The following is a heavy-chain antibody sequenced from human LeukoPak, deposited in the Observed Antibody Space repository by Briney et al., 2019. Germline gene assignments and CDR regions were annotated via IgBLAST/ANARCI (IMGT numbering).Heavy chain of an antibody. J-gene: IGHJ4*02. CDR3: ATKQWLAPPPDS. D-gene: IGHD6-19*01. V-gene: IGHV3-74*01. Sequence: GGSLRLSCAASGITLSKYWMTWVRQAPGKGLESVSRINTDGTVTTYADSVKGRFTVSRDNAVNTMFLQMNSVRDEDTAVYYCATKQWLAPPPDSWGQGTPVTVSS. CDR2: INTDGTVT. CDR1: GITLSKYW.